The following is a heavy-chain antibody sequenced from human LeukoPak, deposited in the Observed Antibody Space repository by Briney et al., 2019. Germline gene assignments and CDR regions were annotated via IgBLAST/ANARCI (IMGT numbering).Heavy chain of an antibody. V-gene: IGHV3-48*04. D-gene: IGHD5-18*01. J-gene: IGHJ6*03. CDR2: ISGRGGTI. CDR3: ARDRVVDTANIGNFYYYYMDF. Sequence: GGSLRLSCVASGFTFRDFSMNWVRQAPGKGLEWISYISGRGGTIYYADSVKGRFSISRDNAKSSLYLQVNSLRAEDTAVYFCARDRVVDTANIGNFYYYYMDFWGKGTTVTVS. CDR1: GFTFRDFS.